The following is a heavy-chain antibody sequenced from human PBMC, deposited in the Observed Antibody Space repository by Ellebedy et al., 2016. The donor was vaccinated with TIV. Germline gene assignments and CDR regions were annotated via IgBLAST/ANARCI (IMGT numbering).Heavy chain of an antibody. CDR3: VKHQHLVPSDY. CDR2: ISVSGNGT. Sequence: PGGSLRLSCAASGFTFSNYGMSWVRQAPGKGLEWVSTISVSGNGTYYADSVKGRFTISRDNSKNTLYLQMNSLRAEDTAIYYCVKHQHLVPSDYWGQGTLVTVSS. CDR1: GFTFSNYG. D-gene: IGHD6-13*01. V-gene: IGHV3-23*01. J-gene: IGHJ4*02.